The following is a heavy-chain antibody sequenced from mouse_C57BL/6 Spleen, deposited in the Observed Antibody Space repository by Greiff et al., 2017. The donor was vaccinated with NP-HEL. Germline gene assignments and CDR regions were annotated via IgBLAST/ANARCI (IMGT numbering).Heavy chain of an antibody. CDR3: ARVGVAQDY. J-gene: IGHJ2*01. Sequence: EVKLMESGGGLVKPGGSLKLSCAASGFTFSSYAMSWVRQTPEKRLEWVATISDGGSYTYYPDNVKGRFTISRDNAKNNLYLQMSHLKSEDTAMYYCARVGVAQDYWGQGTTLTVSS. V-gene: IGHV5-4*03. CDR2: ISDGGSYT. D-gene: IGHD1-1*02. CDR1: GFTFSSYA.